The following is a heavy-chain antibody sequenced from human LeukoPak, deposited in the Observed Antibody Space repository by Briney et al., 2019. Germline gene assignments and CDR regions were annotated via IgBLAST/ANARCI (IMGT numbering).Heavy chain of an antibody. Sequence: PSETLSLTCAVYGGSFSGYYWSWIRQPPGKGLEWIGEINHSGSTNYNPSLKSRVTISVDTSKNQFSLKLSSVTAADTAVYYCARGPTGELKFDYWGQGTLVTVSS. CDR2: INHSGST. J-gene: IGHJ4*02. V-gene: IGHV4-34*01. CDR3: ARGPTGELKFDY. D-gene: IGHD7-27*01. CDR1: GGSFSGYY.